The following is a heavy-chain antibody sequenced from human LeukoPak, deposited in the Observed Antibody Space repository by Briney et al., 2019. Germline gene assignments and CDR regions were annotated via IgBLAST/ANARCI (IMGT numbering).Heavy chain of an antibody. CDR2: IYYSGST. CDR3: ARSIRRYNWKAGGAFDI. CDR1: GGSISSGGYS. D-gene: IGHD1-20*01. Sequence: SQTLSLTCAVSGGSISSGGYSWSWIRQPPGKGLEWIGYIYYSGSTYYNPSLKSRVTISVDTSKNQFSLKLSSVTAADTAVYYCARSIRRYNWKAGGAFDIWGQGTMVTVSS. V-gene: IGHV4-30-2*05. J-gene: IGHJ3*02.